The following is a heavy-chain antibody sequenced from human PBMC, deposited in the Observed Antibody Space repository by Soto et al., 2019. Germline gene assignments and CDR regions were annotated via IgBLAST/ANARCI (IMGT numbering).Heavy chain of an antibody. D-gene: IGHD2-15*01. CDR2: ISAYNGNT. V-gene: IGHV1-18*01. CDR3: ARLEDGGSCLY. CDR1: GYTFTSYG. J-gene: IGHJ4*02. Sequence: QVQLVQSGAEVKKPGASVKVSCKASGYTFTSYGISWVRQAPGQGLECMGWISAYNGNTNYEQERQGRVTMTTDTSTRKAYMELRSVRSNATAVYYCARLEDGGSCLYWGQGTLVTVSS.